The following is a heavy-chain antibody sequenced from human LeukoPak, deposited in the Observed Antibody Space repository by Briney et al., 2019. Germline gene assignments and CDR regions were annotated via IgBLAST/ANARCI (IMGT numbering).Heavy chain of an antibody. CDR2: IYYSGST. CDR3: ARGRPSVVAATPNNWFDP. CDR1: GGSISSSSYY. V-gene: IGHV4-39*07. D-gene: IGHD2-15*01. J-gene: IGHJ5*02. Sequence: SETLSLTCTVSGGSISSSSYYWGWIRQPPGKGLEWIGSIYYSGSTYYNPSLKSRVTISVDTSKNQFSLKLSSVTAADTAVYYCARGRPSVVAATPNNWFDPWGQGTLVTVSS.